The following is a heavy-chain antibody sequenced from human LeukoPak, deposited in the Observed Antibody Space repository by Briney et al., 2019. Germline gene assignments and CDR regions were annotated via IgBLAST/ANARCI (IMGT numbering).Heavy chain of an antibody. CDR2: INHSGST. D-gene: IGHD4-23*01. Sequence: PSETLSLTCAVYGGSFSGYYWSWIRQPPGKGLEWIGEINHSGSTNYNPSLKSRVTISVDTSKNQFSLKLSSVTAADTAVYYCARVGGGKYYFDYWGQGTLVTVSS. CDR1: GGSFSGYY. V-gene: IGHV4-34*01. CDR3: ARVGGGKYYFDY. J-gene: IGHJ4*02.